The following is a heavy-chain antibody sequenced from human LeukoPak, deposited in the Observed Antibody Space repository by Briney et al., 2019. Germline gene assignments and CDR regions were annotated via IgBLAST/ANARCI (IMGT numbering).Heavy chain of an antibody. D-gene: IGHD1-26*01. Sequence: GGSLRLSCAASGFTFSSYGMHWVRQAPGKGLEWVAFIRYDGSNKYYADSVKGRFTISRDNSKNTLYLQMNSLRAEDTAVYYCAKDWGEWELLSDYWGQGTLVTVSS. CDR3: AKDWGEWELLSDY. J-gene: IGHJ4*02. V-gene: IGHV3-30*02. CDR1: GFTFSSYG. CDR2: IRYDGSNK.